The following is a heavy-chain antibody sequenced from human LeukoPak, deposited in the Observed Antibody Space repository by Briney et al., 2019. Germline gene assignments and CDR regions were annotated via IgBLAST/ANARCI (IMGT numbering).Heavy chain of an antibody. Sequence: GGSLRLSCAASGFTFRSYAMHWVRQAPGKGLEWVAVISYDGSNKYYADSVKGRFTISRDNSKNTLYLQMNSLRAEDTAVYYCARDAFLDYYDSSGLSGYWGQGTLVTVSS. D-gene: IGHD3-22*01. V-gene: IGHV3-30-3*01. CDR2: ISYDGSNK. CDR3: ARDAFLDYYDSSGLSGY. CDR1: GFTFRSYA. J-gene: IGHJ4*02.